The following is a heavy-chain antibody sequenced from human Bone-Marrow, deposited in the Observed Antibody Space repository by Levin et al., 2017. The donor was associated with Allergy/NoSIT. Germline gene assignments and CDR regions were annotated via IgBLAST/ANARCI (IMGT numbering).Heavy chain of an antibody. CDR3: ARTDYSSGNYYYYYYMDV. D-gene: IGHD3-3*01. Sequence: SETLSLTCSVSGGSTSAFYWSWIRQPPGRGLEWIGYIYHSGTTKYNPSLKSRVTLSMDTSNNQFSLILRSVTAADTAVYYCARTDYSSGNYYYYYYMDVWGKGTTVTVSS. J-gene: IGHJ6*03. CDR1: GGSTSAFY. V-gene: IGHV4-59*01. CDR2: IYHSGTT.